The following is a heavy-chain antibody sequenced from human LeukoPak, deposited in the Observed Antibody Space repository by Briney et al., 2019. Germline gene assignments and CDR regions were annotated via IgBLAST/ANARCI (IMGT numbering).Heavy chain of an antibody. Sequence: PGGSLRLSCAASGFTFSNYAMSWVRQAPGKGLEWVSAIGGSRGNTYYADSVRGRFTISRDNSKNTLYLQMNSLGAEDTAVYYCARELPRIGGQTDASDIWGQGTMVTVS. D-gene: IGHD3-16*01. CDR3: ARELPRIGGQTDASDI. CDR2: IGGSRGNT. CDR1: GFTFSNYA. J-gene: IGHJ3*02. V-gene: IGHV3-23*01.